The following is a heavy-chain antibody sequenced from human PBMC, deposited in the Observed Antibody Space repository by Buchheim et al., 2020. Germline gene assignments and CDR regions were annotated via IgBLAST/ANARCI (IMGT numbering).Heavy chain of an antibody. D-gene: IGHD3-10*01. J-gene: IGHJ5*02. CDR1: GGSVSSGSYY. CDR2: IYYSGST. Sequence: QVQLQESGPGLVKPSETLSLTCTVSGGSVSSGSYYWSWIRQPPGKGLEWIGYIYYSGSTNYNPSLTSRVTISVDTSKNQFSLKLSSVTAADTAVYYCARAGGRGYNWFDPWGQGTL. CDR3: ARAGGRGYNWFDP. V-gene: IGHV4-61*01.